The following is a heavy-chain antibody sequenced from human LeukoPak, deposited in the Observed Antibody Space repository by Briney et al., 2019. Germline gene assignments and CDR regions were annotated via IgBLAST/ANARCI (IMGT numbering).Heavy chain of an antibody. J-gene: IGHJ4*02. CDR2: FDPEEGAT. D-gene: IGHD5-12*01. V-gene: IGHV1-24*01. CDR1: GYALITTS. CDR3: ATDLPSGYDDVYFDH. Sequence: ASVKISCKLSGYALITTSVHWVRQAPGKGLQWMGGFDPEEGATMYAQKFLGRITMTEDTSTDTTYMELTSLTSEDTAIYYCATDLPSGYDDVYFDHWRQGTLVTVSS.